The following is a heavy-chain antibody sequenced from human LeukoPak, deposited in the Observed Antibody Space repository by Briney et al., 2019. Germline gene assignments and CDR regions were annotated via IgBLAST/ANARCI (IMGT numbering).Heavy chain of an antibody. CDR1: GFTFSSYS. Sequence: GGSLRLSCAASGFTFSSYSMNWVRQAPGKGLEWVSSISSSSSYIYYADSVKGRFTISRDNAKNTLYLQMNSLRAEDTAVYYCARPGIAAAYGMDVWGQGTTVTVSS. D-gene: IGHD6-13*01. J-gene: IGHJ6*02. CDR3: ARPGIAAAYGMDV. CDR2: ISSSSSYI. V-gene: IGHV3-21*01.